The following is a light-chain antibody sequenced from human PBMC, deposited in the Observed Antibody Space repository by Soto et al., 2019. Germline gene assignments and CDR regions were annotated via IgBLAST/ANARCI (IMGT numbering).Light chain of an antibody. CDR2: DVS. CDR1: SSDVGGYDY. V-gene: IGLV2-11*01. Sequence: QSALTQPRSVSGSPGQSVIISCTGTSSDVGGYDYVSWYQHHPGKAPKLIIYDVSKWPSGVPDRFSGSKSGNTASLTISGLQIEDEADYHCCSYAGSYTFVFGSGTKLTVL. CDR3: CSYAGSYTFV. J-gene: IGLJ1*01.